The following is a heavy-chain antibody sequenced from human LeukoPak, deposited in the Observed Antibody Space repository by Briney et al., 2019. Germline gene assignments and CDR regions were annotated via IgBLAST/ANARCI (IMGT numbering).Heavy chain of an antibody. CDR2: ISAYNGNT. J-gene: IGHJ4*02. CDR3: ARGYSCSGGSCYSSFVDY. D-gene: IGHD2-15*01. CDR1: GYTFTSYG. Sequence: ASVKVSCKASGYTFTSYGISWVRQAPGQGLEWMGWISAYNGNTNYAQKLQGRVTMTTDTSTSTAYMELRSLRSDDTAVYYCARGYSCSGGSCYSSFVDYWGQGTLVTVSS. V-gene: IGHV1-18*04.